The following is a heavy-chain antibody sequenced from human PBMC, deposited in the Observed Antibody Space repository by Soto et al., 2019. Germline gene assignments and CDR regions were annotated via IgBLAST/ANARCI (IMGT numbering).Heavy chain of an antibody. V-gene: IGHV1-18*01. CDR3: ARVRLYDFWSGYYVWFDP. J-gene: IGHJ5*02. D-gene: IGHD3-3*01. CDR2: ISAYNGNT. CDR1: GYTFTSYG. Sequence: ASVKVSCKASGYTFTSYGISWVRQAPGQGLEWMGWISAYNGNTNYAQKLQGRVTMTTDTSTSTAYMELRSLRSDDTAVYYCARVRLYDFWSGYYVWFDPWGQGALVTVSS.